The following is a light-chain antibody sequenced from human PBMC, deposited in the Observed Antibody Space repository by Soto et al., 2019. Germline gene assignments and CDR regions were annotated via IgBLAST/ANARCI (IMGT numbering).Light chain of an antibody. CDR3: SSYTSSSTLVV. V-gene: IGLV2-14*01. CDR2: EVS. CDR1: TRAVGNYNY. Sequence: QSALTQPASVSGSPGQSITISCTGTTRAVGNYNYVSWYHQHPGKVPKLMIYEVSNRPSGVSNRFSGSKSGNTASLTISGLQAEDEADYYCSSYTSSSTLVVFGGGTKLTVL. J-gene: IGLJ2*01.